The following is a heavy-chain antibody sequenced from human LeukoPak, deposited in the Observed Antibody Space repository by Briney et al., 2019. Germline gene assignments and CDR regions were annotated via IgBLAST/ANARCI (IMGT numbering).Heavy chain of an antibody. Sequence: PGGSLRLSCAASGFTFSNYWMHWVRQAPGKGLVWVSRINTVGSNTGYADSVKGRFTISRDNAKNTLYLQMNSLRAEDTAVYYCAELGITMIGGVWGKGTTVTISS. CDR3: AELGITMIGGV. CDR1: GFTFSNYW. D-gene: IGHD3-10*02. V-gene: IGHV3-74*01. CDR2: INTVGSNT. J-gene: IGHJ6*04.